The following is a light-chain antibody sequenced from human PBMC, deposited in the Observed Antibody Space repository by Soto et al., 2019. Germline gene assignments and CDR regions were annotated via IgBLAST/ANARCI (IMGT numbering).Light chain of an antibody. V-gene: IGKV1-39*01. Sequence: DIQMTQSPSSLSAFVGDRVTITCRASQSISDYLNWYQQKVGKAPKLLIYAASTLQSGVPSRFSGSGSGTEFTLTISSLQPEEFATYYCQQTYTTPQTFGQGTKLEI. J-gene: IGKJ2*01. CDR2: AAS. CDR3: QQTYTTPQT. CDR1: QSISDY.